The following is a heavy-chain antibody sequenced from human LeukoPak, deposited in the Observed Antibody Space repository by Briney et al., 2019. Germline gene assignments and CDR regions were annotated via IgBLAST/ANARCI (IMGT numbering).Heavy chain of an antibody. Sequence: GASVKVSCKASGYTFTNYFMNWMRQAPGQRLEWMGWINAGNGNTKYSQKLQGRVTMTTDTSTCTAYMELRSLRSDDTAVYYCARAPRYSIGYCSSTSCYKPAEGDYWGQGTLVTVSS. CDR3: ARAPRYSIGYCSSTSCYKPAEGDY. J-gene: IGHJ4*02. D-gene: IGHD2-2*02. CDR1: GYTFTNYF. CDR2: INAGNGNT. V-gene: IGHV1/OR15-3*02.